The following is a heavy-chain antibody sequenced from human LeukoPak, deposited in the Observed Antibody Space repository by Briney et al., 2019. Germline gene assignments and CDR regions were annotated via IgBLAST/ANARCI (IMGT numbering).Heavy chain of an antibody. D-gene: IGHD3-16*01. CDR1: GGSISSGSYY. CDR3: ARKNDYVLYGMDV. Sequence: SETLSLTCTVSGGSISSGSYYWSWIRQPAGKGLEWIGRIYTSGSTNYNPSLKSRVTISVDTSKNQFSLKLSSVTAADTAVYYCARKNDYVLYGMDVWGQGTTVTVSS. V-gene: IGHV4-61*02. CDR2: IYTSGST. J-gene: IGHJ6*02.